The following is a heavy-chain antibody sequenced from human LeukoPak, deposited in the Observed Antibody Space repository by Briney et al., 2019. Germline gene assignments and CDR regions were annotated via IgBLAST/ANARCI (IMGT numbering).Heavy chain of an antibody. V-gene: IGHV3-23*01. CDR1: GFTFSSYA. D-gene: IGHD2-15*01. CDR3: AKDILGGLYWYFDL. CDR2: ISGSGANT. J-gene: IGHJ2*01. Sequence: GGSLRLSCAASGFTFSSYAMSWVRQAPGKGLEWVSVISGSGANTYYADSVKGRFTISRDNSKNTPYLQMNSLRAEDTAVYYCAKDILGGLYWYFDLWGRGTLVTVSS.